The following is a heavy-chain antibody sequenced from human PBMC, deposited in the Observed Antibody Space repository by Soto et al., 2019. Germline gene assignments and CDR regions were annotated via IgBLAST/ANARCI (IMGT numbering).Heavy chain of an antibody. Sequence: GGSLRLSCAASGFTFSSYGMHWVRQAPGKGLEWVAVISYDGSNKYYADSVKGRFTISRDNSKNTLYLQMNSLRAEDTAVYYCAKDPFITMIVVVNYFDYWGQGT. D-gene: IGHD3-22*01. CDR2: ISYDGSNK. J-gene: IGHJ4*02. CDR1: GFTFSSYG. V-gene: IGHV3-30*18. CDR3: AKDPFITMIVVVNYFDY.